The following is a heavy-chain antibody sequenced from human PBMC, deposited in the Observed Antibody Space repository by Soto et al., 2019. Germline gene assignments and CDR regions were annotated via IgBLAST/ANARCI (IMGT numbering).Heavy chain of an antibody. J-gene: IGHJ6*02. Sequence: GGSLRLSYAASGFTFSSYWMSWVRQAPGKGLEWVANIKQDGSEKYYVDSVKGRFTISRDNAKNSLYLQMNSLRAEDTAVYYCARDPITSSLGYGMDVWGQGTTVTVSS. CDR2: IKQDGSEK. CDR3: ARDPITSSLGYGMDV. D-gene: IGHD3-10*01. CDR1: GFTFSSYW. V-gene: IGHV3-7*01.